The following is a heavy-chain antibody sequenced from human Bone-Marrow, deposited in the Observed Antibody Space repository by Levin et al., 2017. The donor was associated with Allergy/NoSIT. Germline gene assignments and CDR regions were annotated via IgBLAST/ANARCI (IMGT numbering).Heavy chain of an antibody. CDR3: TRAANILTRPGYYYYGMDV. V-gene: IGHV2-70*01. Sequence: SGPTLVKPTQTLTLTCTFSGLSVSSASLCVSWIRQSPGKALEWLALIDWDDDKFYNASLKTRLTISRDTSKNQVILRMTNMDPVDTGTYYCTRAANILTRPGYYYYGMDVWGQGTTVTVSS. CDR1: GLSVSSASLC. J-gene: IGHJ6*02. CDR2: IDWDDDK. D-gene: IGHD2-8*01.